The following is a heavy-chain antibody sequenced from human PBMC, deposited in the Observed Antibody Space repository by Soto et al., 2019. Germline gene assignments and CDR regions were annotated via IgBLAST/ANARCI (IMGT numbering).Heavy chain of an antibody. V-gene: IGHV6-1*01. D-gene: IGHD6-6*01. CDR1: GDYVSSNTAT. Sequence: QVQLQQSGPGLVKPSQTLSLTCAISGDYVSSNTATWNWIRQSPSRGLEWLGRIFYRSQWYSNYAVSVKSRITINPDTSKNQFSLQLNSVTPEDAAIYYCARGEQQVVPVWGQGTLVTVSS. J-gene: IGHJ4*02. CDR3: ARGEQQVVPV. CDR2: IFYRSQWYS.